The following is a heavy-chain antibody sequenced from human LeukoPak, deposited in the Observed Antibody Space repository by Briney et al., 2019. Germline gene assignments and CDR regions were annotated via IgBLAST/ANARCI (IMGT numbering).Heavy chain of an antibody. CDR1: GYTFTSYG. CDR3: ARDSGPGTACGWFDY. V-gene: IGHV1-18*01. Sequence: ASVKVSCKASGYTFTSYGMSWVRQAPGQGLEWMGWISAYNGNTNYAQKLQGRVTMTTDTSTSTAYMELRSLRSDDTAVYYCARDSGPGTACGWFDYWGQGTLVTVSS. D-gene: IGHD1-14*01. J-gene: IGHJ5*01. CDR2: ISAYNGNT.